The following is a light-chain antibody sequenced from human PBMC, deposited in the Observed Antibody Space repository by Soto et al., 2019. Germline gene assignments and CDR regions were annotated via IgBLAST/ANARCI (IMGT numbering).Light chain of an antibody. J-gene: IGLJ2*01. CDR2: EVT. CDR1: SSDVGGYNS. Sequence: QSALTQPPSASESPGQSVTISCTGTSSDVGGYNSVSWYQQHPGKAPKLMIYEVTKRPSGVPDRFSGSKSGNTASLTVSGLQAEDEAVYYCSSLAGSNIVVFGGGTKLTVL. V-gene: IGLV2-8*01. CDR3: SSLAGSNIVV.